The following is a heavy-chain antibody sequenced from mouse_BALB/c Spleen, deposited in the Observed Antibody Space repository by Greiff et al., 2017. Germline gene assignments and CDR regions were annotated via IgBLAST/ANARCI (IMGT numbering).Heavy chain of an antibody. Sequence: VQLQQSGAELVRPGALVKLSCKASGFNIKDTYMHWVKQRPEQGLEWIGRIDPANGNTKYDPKFQGKATITADTSSNTAYLQLSSLTSEDTAVYYCAYGYDRYFDYWGQGTTLTVSS. CDR3: AYGYDRYFDY. CDR2: IDPANGNT. J-gene: IGHJ2*01. D-gene: IGHD2-2*01. V-gene: IGHV14-3*02. CDR1: GFNIKDTY.